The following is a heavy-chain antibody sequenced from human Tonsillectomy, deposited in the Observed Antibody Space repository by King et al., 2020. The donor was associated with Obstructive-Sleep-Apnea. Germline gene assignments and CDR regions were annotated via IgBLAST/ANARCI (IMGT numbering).Heavy chain of an antibody. CDR3: ARNLPYYYDSSGYMFFDY. J-gene: IGHJ4*02. Sequence: VQLPQWGAGLLKPSETLSLTCAVYGGSFSGYYWSWIRQPPGKGLEWIGEINHSGSTNYNPSLKSRVTISVDTSKNQFSLKLSSVTAADTAVYYCARNLPYYYDSSGYMFFDYWGQGTLVTVSS. CDR2: INHSGST. D-gene: IGHD3-22*01. CDR1: GGSFSGYY. V-gene: IGHV4-34*01.